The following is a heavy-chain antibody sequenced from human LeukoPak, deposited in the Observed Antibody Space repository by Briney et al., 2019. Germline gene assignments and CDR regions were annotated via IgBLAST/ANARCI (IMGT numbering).Heavy chain of an antibody. CDR3: AREEYNSGSFLDY. CDR1: GFTVSSNY. Sequence: GGSLRLSCAASGFTVSSNYMNWDRQAPGKGLEWVSVIYSGGSTYYADSVEGRFTISRDNSKNTLYLQMNSLRAEDTAVYYCAREEYNSGSFLDYWGQGSLVTVSS. D-gene: IGHD3-10*01. J-gene: IGHJ4*02. V-gene: IGHV3-53*01. CDR2: IYSGGST.